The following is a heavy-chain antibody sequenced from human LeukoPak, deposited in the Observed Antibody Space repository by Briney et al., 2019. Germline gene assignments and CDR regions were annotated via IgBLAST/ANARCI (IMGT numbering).Heavy chain of an antibody. CDR2: IYHSGST. Sequence: SETLSLTCAVSGYSISSGYYWGWIRQPPGQALEWIGTIYHSGSTYYNPSLKSRVTISVDTSKNQFSLKLSSVTAADTAVYYCARVGYCSSTSCYAGALDYWGQGTLVTVSS. J-gene: IGHJ4*02. CDR1: GYSISSGYY. V-gene: IGHV4-38-2*01. CDR3: ARVGYCSSTSCYAGALDY. D-gene: IGHD2-2*03.